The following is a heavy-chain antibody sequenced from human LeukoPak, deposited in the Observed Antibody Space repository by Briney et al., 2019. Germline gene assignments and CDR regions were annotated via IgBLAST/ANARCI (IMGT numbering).Heavy chain of an antibody. CDR1: GGSINSDY. J-gene: IGHJ4*02. D-gene: IGHD5-12*01. Sequence: PSETLSLTCSVSGGSINSDYWNWIRQPPGKGLEWIGEINHSGSTNYNPSLKSRVTISVDTSKNQFSLKPSSVPAADTAVYYCARMRGYSGYDDDYWGQGTLVTVSS. CDR3: ARMRGYSGYDDDY. V-gene: IGHV4-34*01. CDR2: INHSGST.